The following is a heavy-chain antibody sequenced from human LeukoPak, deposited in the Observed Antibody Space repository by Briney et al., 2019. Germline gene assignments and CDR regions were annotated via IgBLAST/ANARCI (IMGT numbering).Heavy chain of an antibody. D-gene: IGHD5-24*01. CDR3: ARMEMATAIFGY. CDR2: ISAYNGNT. Sequence: GASVKVSCKASGYTFTSYAITWVRQAPGQGLEGMGWISAYNGNTNYAQNLQGRVTMTTDTSTSTAYMELRSLRSDDTAMYYCARMEMATAIFGYWGQGTLVTVSS. V-gene: IGHV1-18*01. CDR1: GYTFTSYA. J-gene: IGHJ4*02.